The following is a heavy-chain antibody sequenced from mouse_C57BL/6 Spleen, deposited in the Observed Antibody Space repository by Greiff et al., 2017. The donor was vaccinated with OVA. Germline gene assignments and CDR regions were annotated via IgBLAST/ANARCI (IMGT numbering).Heavy chain of an antibody. CDR2: IDPSDSET. CDR3: ARGTWCFDV. CDR1: GYTFTSYW. Sequence: QVQLQQPGAELVRPGSSVKLSCKASGYTFTSYWMHWVKQRPIQGLEWIGNIDPSDSETNYNQKFKDKATLTVDKSSSTAYMQLSSLTSEDSAVYYSARGTWCFDVWGTGTTVTVSS. V-gene: IGHV1-52*01. J-gene: IGHJ1*03.